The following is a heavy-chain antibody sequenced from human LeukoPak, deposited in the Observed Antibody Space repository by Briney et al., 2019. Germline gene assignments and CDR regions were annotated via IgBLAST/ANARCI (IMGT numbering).Heavy chain of an antibody. CDR1: GFTFSSYA. Sequence: GGSLRLSCAASGFTFSSYAMHWVRQAPGKGLEWVAVISYDGSNKYYAGSMKGRFTISRDNSKNTLYLQMNSLRAEDTAVYYCARRVSSSWYGPWGQGTLVTVSS. CDR2: ISYDGSNK. J-gene: IGHJ5*02. V-gene: IGHV3-30-3*01. D-gene: IGHD6-13*01. CDR3: ARRVSSSWYGP.